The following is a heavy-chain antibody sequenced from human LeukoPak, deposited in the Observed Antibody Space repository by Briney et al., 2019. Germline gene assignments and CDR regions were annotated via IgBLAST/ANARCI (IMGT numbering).Heavy chain of an antibody. CDR2: INHSGSD. CDR3: ARARGDYYDSSGYYSAFDY. D-gene: IGHD3-22*01. V-gene: IGHV4-34*01. J-gene: IGHJ4*02. Sequence: SETLSLTCAVYGGHFSGYYWSWIRQPPGKGLEWVGEINHSGSDNYNPSLESRATISVDMSKNQFSLKLSSVTAADTAVYYCARARGDYYDSSGYYSAFDYWGQGTLVTVAS. CDR1: GGHFSGYY.